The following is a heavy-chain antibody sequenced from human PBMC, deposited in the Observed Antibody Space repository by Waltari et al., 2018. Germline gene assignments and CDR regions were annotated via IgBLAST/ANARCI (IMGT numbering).Heavy chain of an antibody. J-gene: IGHJ4*02. CDR2: IYYSGST. Sequence: QLQLQESGPGLVKPSETLSLTCTVSGGSISSSSYYWGWIRQPPGKGLEWIGSIYYSGSTYYNPSLKSRVTISVDTSKNQFSLKLSSVTAADTAVYYCARELEGIVGATDYWGQGTLVTVSS. CDR1: GGSISSSSYY. D-gene: IGHD1-26*01. CDR3: ARELEGIVGATDY. V-gene: IGHV4-39*07.